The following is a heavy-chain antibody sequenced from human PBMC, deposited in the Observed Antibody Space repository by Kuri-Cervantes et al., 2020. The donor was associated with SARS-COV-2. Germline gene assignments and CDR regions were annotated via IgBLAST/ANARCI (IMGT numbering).Heavy chain of an antibody. D-gene: IGHD3-3*01. J-gene: IGHJ4*02. CDR1: GGSISSSSYY. CDR3: ARAPQKRITIFGVVGSFDY. Sequence: GSLRLSCTVFGGSISSSSYYWGWIRQPPGKGLEWIGSIYYSGSTYYNPSLKSRVTISVDTSKNQFSLKLSSVTAADTAVYYCARAPQKRITIFGVVGSFDYWGQGTLVTVSS. CDR2: IYYSGST. V-gene: IGHV4-39*07.